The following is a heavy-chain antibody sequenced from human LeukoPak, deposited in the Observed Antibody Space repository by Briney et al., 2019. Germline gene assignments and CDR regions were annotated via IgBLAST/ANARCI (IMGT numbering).Heavy chain of an antibody. D-gene: IGHD3-22*01. CDR3: AKPYYDSSGYLLHFDF. CDR1: GFTFSRYG. J-gene: IGHJ4*02. V-gene: IGHV3-30*18. Sequence: GRSLRLSCAASGFTFSRYGMHWVRQARGKGLEWVAVISYDGSNKYYADSVKGRFTISRDNSKNTLYLQRNSLRAEATAVYYCAKPYYDSSGYLLHFDFWGQGTLVTVSS. CDR2: ISYDGSNK.